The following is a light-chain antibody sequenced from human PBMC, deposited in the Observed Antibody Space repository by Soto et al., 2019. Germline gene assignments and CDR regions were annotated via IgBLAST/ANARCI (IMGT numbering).Light chain of an antibody. CDR2: GVS. CDR3: LSYTSSGTYV. Sequence: QSVLTQPASVSGSPGQSITISCTGTSSDVGNYKYVSWYQQHPGKAPKLIIYGVSNRPSGVSDRFSGSKSGNTASLTISGLQAEDETDYYCLSYTSSGTYVFGTGTKLTVL. CDR1: SSDVGNYKY. J-gene: IGLJ1*01. V-gene: IGLV2-14*01.